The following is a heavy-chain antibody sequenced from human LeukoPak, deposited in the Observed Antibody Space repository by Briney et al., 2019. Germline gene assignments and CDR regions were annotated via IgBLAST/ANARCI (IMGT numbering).Heavy chain of an antibody. D-gene: IGHD2-21*02. CDR2: TSYDGSDK. J-gene: IGHJ4*02. Sequence: GGSLRLSCAASGFTFSNYALHWVRQAPGKGLEWVAVTSYDGSDKYYADSVKGRFTISRDNSKNTLYLQMNSLRAEDTAVYYCARAHIVMVTAPIDYWGQGTLVTVSS. CDR1: GFTFSNYA. CDR3: ARAHIVMVTAPIDY. V-gene: IGHV3-30-3*01.